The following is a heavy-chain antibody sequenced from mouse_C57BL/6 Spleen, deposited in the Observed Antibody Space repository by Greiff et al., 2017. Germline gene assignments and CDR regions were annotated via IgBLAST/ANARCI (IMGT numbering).Heavy chain of an antibody. V-gene: IGHV1-54*01. CDR2: INPGSGGT. Sequence: QVQLQQSGAELVRPGTSVKVSCKASGYAFTNYLIEWVKQRPGQGLEWIGVINPGSGGTNYNEKFKGKVTLTADKSSSTAYMHLSSLTSEDSAVYFCARAYSNAYFDYWGQGTTLSLL. J-gene: IGHJ2*01. D-gene: IGHD2-5*01. CDR1: GYAFTNYL. CDR3: ARAYSNAYFDY.